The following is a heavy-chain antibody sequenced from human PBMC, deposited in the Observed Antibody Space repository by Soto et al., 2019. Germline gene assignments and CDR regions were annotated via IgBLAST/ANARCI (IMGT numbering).Heavy chain of an antibody. J-gene: IGHJ5*02. CDR3: ARESSGWYNWFDA. D-gene: IGHD6-19*01. CDR1: GYTFTSYA. V-gene: IGHV1-3*01. CDR2: INAGNGNT. Sequence: GASVKVSCKASGYTFTSYAMHWVRQAPGQRLEWMGWINAGNGNTKYSQKFQGRVTITRDTAASTAYMELSSLRSEDTAVYDCARESSGWYNWFDAWGQGTLVTVSS.